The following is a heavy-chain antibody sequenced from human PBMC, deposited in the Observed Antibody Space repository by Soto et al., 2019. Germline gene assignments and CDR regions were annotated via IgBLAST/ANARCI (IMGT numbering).Heavy chain of an antibody. V-gene: IGHV5-51*01. Sequence: GESLKISCKGSGYSFTSYWIGWVRQMPGKGLEWMGIIYPGDSDTRYSPSFQGQVTISADKSISTAHLQWSSLKASDTAMYYCARLGDFWSGYYGYYYYYGMDVWGQGTTVTVSS. D-gene: IGHD3-3*01. CDR3: ARLGDFWSGYYGYYYYYGMDV. CDR1: GYSFTSYW. J-gene: IGHJ6*02. CDR2: IYPGDSDT.